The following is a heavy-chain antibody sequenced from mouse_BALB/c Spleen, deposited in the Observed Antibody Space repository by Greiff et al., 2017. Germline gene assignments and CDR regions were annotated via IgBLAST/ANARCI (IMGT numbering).Heavy chain of an antibody. CDR3: ASGPPYGNYLAY. CDR2: IWAGGST. J-gene: IGHJ3*01. V-gene: IGHV2-9*02. D-gene: IGHD2-10*02. Sequence: QVQLKESGPGLVAPSQSLSITCTVSGFSLTSYGVHWVRQPPGKGLEWLGVIWAGGSTNYNSALMSRLSISKDNSKSQVFLKMNSLQTDDTAMYYCASGPPYGNYLAYWGQGTLVTVSA. CDR1: GFSLTSYG.